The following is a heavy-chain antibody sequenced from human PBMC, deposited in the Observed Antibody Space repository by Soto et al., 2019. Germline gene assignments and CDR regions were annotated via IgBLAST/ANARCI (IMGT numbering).Heavy chain of an antibody. J-gene: IGHJ4*02. Sequence: PSETLSLTCTVSGGSLSSTRYYWGWIRQPPGKGLEWIGTTYYTGSTYYNPSLKSRVTISVDMSKNQFSLKVRSVTAADTAVYYCVSGPGTTADYWGQGTLVTVSS. V-gene: IGHV4-39*01. CDR1: GGSLSSTRYY. D-gene: IGHD1-1*01. CDR2: TYYTGST. CDR3: VSGPGTTADY.